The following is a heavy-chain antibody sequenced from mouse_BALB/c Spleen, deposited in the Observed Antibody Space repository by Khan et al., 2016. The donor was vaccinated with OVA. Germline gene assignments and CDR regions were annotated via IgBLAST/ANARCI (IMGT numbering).Heavy chain of an antibody. D-gene: IGHD4-1*01. V-gene: IGHV1-4*01. CDR3: ARKELGGYFDY. J-gene: IGHJ2*01. CDR1: GNTLTTYT. CDR2: INPSSVYS. Sequence: VQLQQSGAELARPGASVKMSCKASGNTLTTYTMHWVKQRPGQGLEWIGYINPSSVYSHYNQKFKDKATLTADKSSSTAYLQMSILTSEESAVYYCARKELGGYFDYWGQGTTLTVSS.